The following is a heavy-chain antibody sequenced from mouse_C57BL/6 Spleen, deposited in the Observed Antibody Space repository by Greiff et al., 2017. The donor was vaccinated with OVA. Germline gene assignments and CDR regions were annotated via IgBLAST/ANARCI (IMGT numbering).Heavy chain of an antibody. J-gene: IGHJ1*03. V-gene: IGHV5-16*01. CDR2: ITYDGSST. Sequence: EVQLVESEGGLVQPGSSMQLSCPASGFTFSDYYMAWVRQVPEKGLEWVATITYDGSSTYYLDSLKSRFIISRATAKNILYLQMSSLKSEDTATYYCAREGNDYDGYFDVWGTGTTVTVSS. CDR1: GFTFSDYY. D-gene: IGHD2-4*01. CDR3: AREGNDYDGYFDV.